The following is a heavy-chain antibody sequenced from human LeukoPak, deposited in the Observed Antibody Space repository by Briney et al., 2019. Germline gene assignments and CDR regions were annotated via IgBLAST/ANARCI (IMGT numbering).Heavy chain of an antibody. CDR2: INSDGSST. V-gene: IGHV3-74*01. CDR1: GFTFSSYW. D-gene: IGHD3-22*01. Sequence: GGSLRLSCAASGFTFSSYWMHWVRQAPGKGLVWVSRINSDGSSTSYADSVKGRFTISRDNAKNTLYLQMNSLRAEDTAVYYCAREGDSSTDSRTFDYWGQGTLVTVSS. J-gene: IGHJ4*02. CDR3: AREGDSSTDSRTFDY.